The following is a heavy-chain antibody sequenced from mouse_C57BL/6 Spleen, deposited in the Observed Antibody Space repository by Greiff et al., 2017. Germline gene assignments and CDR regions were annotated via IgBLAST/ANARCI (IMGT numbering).Heavy chain of an antibody. CDR2: IYPGDGDT. V-gene: IGHV1-82*01. CDR1: GYAFSSSW. J-gene: IGHJ3*01. Sequence: QVQLQQSGPELVKPGASVKISCKASGYAFSSSWMNWVKQRPGKGLEWIGRIYPGDGDTNYNGKFKGKATLTADKASSTAYMQLSSLTSEDSAVYFCSYSNFSWFAYWGQGTLVTVSA. D-gene: IGHD2-5*01. CDR3: SYSNFSWFAY.